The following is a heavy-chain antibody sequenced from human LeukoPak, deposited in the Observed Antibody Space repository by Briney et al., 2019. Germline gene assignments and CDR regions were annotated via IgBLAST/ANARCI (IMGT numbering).Heavy chain of an antibody. Sequence: SETLSLTCTVSGGSISSGDYYWSWIRQPPGKGLEWIGYIYYSGSTYYNPSLKSRITMSVDTSKNQFSLKLTSVTAADTAVYYCARDSTGYGDIDHWGQGTLVTVSS. CDR1: GGSISSGDYY. CDR2: IYYSGST. CDR3: ARDSTGYGDIDH. J-gene: IGHJ4*02. D-gene: IGHD3-9*01. V-gene: IGHV4-30-4*01.